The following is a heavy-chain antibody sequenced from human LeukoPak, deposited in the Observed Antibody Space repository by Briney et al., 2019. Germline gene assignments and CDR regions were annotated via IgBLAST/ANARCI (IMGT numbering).Heavy chain of an antibody. V-gene: IGHV1-2*02. J-gene: IGHJ4*02. D-gene: IGHD3-3*01. CDR1: GYTFTGYY. CDR3: ARGSDDFWSGYSPSY. Sequence: ASVKVTCKASGYTFTGYYMHWVRQAPGQGLEWMGWINPNSGGTNYAQKFQGRVTMTRDTSISTAYMELSRLRSDDTAVYCCARGSDDFWSGYSPSYWGQGTLVTVSS. CDR2: INPNSGGT.